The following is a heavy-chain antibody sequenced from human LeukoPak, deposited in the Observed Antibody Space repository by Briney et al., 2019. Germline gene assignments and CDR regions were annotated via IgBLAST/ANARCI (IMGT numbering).Heavy chain of an antibody. CDR1: DDSITIYY. CDR2: IYTSGST. D-gene: IGHD3-10*01. Sequence: PSETLSLTCTVSDDSITIYYWSWIRQPAGKGLEWIGRIYTSGSTNYNPSLKSRVTISVDTSKNQFSLKLSSVTAADTAVYYCAREHYYYGSGTSARFDPWGQGTLVTVSS. CDR3: AREHYYYGSGTSARFDP. V-gene: IGHV4-4*07. J-gene: IGHJ5*02.